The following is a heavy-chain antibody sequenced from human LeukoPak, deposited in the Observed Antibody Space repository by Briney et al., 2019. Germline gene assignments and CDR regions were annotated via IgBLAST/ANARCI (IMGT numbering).Heavy chain of an antibody. CDR2: IYSSGST. CDR3: ARGLYSGSYGGDY. J-gene: IGHJ4*02. D-gene: IGHD1-26*01. V-gene: IGHV4-4*07. Sequence: SETLSLTCTVSGGSISNYYWSWIRQPAGKGLGWIGRIYSSGSTTYNPSLESRVTMSVDTSKNQFSLKLTSVTAADTAVYFCARGLYSGSYGGDYWGQGTLVTVSS. CDR1: GGSISNYY.